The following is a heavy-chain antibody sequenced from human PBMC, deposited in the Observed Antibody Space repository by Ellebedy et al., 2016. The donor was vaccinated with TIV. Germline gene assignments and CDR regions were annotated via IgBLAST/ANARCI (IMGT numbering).Heavy chain of an antibody. Sequence: MPSETLSLTCTVSGVSISNYIWSWSRQSPGKGLEWIGYIHYSGSTNYNPSLKSRVRISVDMSKNQFSLRVTYVTAADTAMYYCARAVRTRDGYNLEDYWGQGTLVSVSS. CDR2: IHYSGST. CDR1: GVSISNYI. V-gene: IGHV4-59*01. D-gene: IGHD5-24*01. J-gene: IGHJ4*02. CDR3: ARAVRTRDGYNLEDY.